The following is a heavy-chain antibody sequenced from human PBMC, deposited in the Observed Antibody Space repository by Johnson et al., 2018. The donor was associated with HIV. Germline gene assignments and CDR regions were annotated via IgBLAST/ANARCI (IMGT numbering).Heavy chain of an antibody. D-gene: IGHD6-19*01. Sequence: VQLVESGGGVVQPGGSLRLSCVVSGFTFNNYAMTWVRQSPGKGLEWVSVIYSGGSTYYADSVKGRFTISRDNSKNTLSLQMSSLRGEDTAVYYCAKDRSTGWYPAFDIWGQGTMVTVSS. V-gene: IGHV3-23*03. CDR1: GFTFNNYA. CDR2: IYSGGST. J-gene: IGHJ3*02. CDR3: AKDRSTGWYPAFDI.